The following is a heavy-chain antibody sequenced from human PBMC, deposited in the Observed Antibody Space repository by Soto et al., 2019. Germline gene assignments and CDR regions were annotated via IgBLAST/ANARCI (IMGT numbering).Heavy chain of an antibody. CDR2: ISYDGSNT. CDR3: ARFGTTDNY. D-gene: IGHD4-17*01. V-gene: IGHV3-30-3*01. Sequence: QVQLVESGGGVVQPGRSLRLSCAASGFTFSYYDMHWVRQAPGKGLDWVAVISYDGSNTNYADSVKGRFTISRDNSKNTLFLQMNRLRAEDTAVYYCARFGTTDNYWGQGTLVTVSS. J-gene: IGHJ4*02. CDR1: GFTFSYYD.